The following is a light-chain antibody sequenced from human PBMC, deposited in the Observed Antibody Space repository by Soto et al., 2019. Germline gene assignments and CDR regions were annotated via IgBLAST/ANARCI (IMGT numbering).Light chain of an antibody. Sequence: QSVLTQPASVSGSPGQSITISCAGTNNDVGAYNYVSWYQQHPGKAPKVMIYDVNNRPSGVSYRFSGSKSGNTASLTISGLQAEDEADYYCCSYTRSDTFVFGGGTKLTVL. CDR2: DVN. V-gene: IGLV2-14*03. J-gene: IGLJ2*01. CDR1: NNDVGAYNY. CDR3: CSYTRSDTFV.